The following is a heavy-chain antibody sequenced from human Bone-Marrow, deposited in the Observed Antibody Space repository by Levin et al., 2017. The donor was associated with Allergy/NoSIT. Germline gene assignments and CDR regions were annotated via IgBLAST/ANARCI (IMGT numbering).Heavy chain of an antibody. Sequence: PSETLSLTCTVSGGSMSSYYWSWIRQSPERGLEWIAYIYYTGDASYNPSLEGRVTISADTPKNQFSLTLNSVAAADTAFYYWARARDSFGYLPLDYWGPGTLVTVSS. D-gene: IGHD5-18*01. CDR1: GGSMSSYY. CDR2: IYYTGDA. V-gene: IGHV4-59*01. CDR3: ARARDSFGYLPLDY. J-gene: IGHJ4*02.